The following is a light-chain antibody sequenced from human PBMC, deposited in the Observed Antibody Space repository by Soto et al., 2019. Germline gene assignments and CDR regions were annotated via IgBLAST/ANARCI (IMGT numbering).Light chain of an antibody. J-gene: IGLJ2*01. CDR2: EVT. V-gene: IGLV2-23*02. Sequence: QSVLTQPASVSGSPGQSITISCTGTSSDVGSYNLVSWYQQHPGKAPKLIIYEVTERPSGVSDRISGSKSGNTASLTISGLQAEDEADYYCCSYAGRITLVFGGGTKVTVL. CDR1: SSDVGSYNL. CDR3: CSYAGRITLV.